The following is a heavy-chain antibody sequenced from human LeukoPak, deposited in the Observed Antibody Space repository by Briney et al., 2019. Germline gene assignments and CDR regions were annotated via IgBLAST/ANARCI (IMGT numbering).Heavy chain of an antibody. V-gene: IGHV1-18*01. D-gene: IGHD1-26*01. Sequence: SVKVSCKASGYNFNTYGISWVRQAPGQGLEWMGWISTYNDKTNYARNLQGRVTMTTDTSTSTAYMELRSLRSDDTAVYYCARDYNGSPRNYFDFWGQGTLVTVSS. CDR1: GYNFNTYG. CDR2: ISTYNDKT. J-gene: IGHJ4*02. CDR3: ARDYNGSPRNYFDF.